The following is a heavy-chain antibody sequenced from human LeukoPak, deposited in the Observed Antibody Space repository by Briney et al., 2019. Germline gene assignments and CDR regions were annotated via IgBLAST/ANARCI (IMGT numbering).Heavy chain of an antibody. J-gene: IGHJ3*02. CDR2: ISSSGSTI. CDR3: ASYGSFDAFDI. D-gene: IGHD1-26*01. CDR1: GFTFSDYY. Sequence: GGSLRLSCAASGFTFSDYYMSWIRQAPGKGLEWVSYISSSGSTIYYADSVKGRFTISRDNAKNSLYLQMNSLRAEDTALYYCASYGSFDAFDIWGQGTMVTVSS. V-gene: IGHV3-11*01.